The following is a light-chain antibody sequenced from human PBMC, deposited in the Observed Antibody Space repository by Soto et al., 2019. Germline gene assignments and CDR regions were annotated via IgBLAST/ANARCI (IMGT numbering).Light chain of an antibody. CDR3: EQYNQWWSWT. J-gene: IGKJ1*01. Sequence: EIVMTQSPATLSLSPGERATLSCSASVSVSINLAWYQHKPGQAPRLLIYGASTRATDIPARFSGSGSERKFTINLSSLQSDDSAVYCCEQYNQWWSWTFGQETKVEV. V-gene: IGKV3D-15*01. CDR2: GAS. CDR1: VSVSIN.